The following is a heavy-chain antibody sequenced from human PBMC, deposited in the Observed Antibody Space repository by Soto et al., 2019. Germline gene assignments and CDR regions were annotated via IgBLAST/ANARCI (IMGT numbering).Heavy chain of an antibody. V-gene: IGHV1-24*01. CDR1: GYTLTELS. CDR2: FDPEDGAT. J-gene: IGHJ6*02. Sequence: QVQLVQSGAEVKKPGASVKVSCKVSGYTLTELSMHWVRQAPGKGLEWMGGFDPEDGATIYSQKFQGRVTMTEDTSIDPAYVDLCRLRCEYTALSYCATDWGGSMVGGVENGMDVWGQGTTVTVSS. CDR3: ATDWGGSMVGGVENGMDV. D-gene: IGHD3-10*01.